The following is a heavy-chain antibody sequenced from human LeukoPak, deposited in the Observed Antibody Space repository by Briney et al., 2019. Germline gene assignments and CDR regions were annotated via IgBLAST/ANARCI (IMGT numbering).Heavy chain of an antibody. CDR2: ISYDGSNK. CDR1: GFTFSSYA. D-gene: IGHD3-3*01. V-gene: IGHV3-30*04. CDR3: ARDHVKYDFWSGYYSDYYYYYYGMDV. Sequence: HPGGSLRLSCAASGFTFSSYAMHWVRQAPGKGLEWVAVISYDGSNKYYADSVKGRFTISRDNSKNTLYLQMNSLRAEDTAVYYCARDHVKYDFWSGYYSDYYYYYYGMDVWGQGTTVTVSS. J-gene: IGHJ6*02.